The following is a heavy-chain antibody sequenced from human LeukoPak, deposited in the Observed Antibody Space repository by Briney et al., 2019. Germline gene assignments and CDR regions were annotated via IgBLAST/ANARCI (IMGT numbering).Heavy chain of an antibody. D-gene: IGHD3-9*01. CDR3: ARDLRGYDIVTGRSDAFDI. J-gene: IGHJ3*02. V-gene: IGHV3-7*01. CDR1: GFTFSSYW. Sequence: PGGSLRLSCAASGFTFSSYWMTWVRQAPGKGLEWVANIKQDGSEKYYVDSVKGRFTFSRDNAKNSLYLQMSSLRVEDTAVYYCARDLRGYDIVTGRSDAFDIWGQGTMVTVSS. CDR2: IKQDGSEK.